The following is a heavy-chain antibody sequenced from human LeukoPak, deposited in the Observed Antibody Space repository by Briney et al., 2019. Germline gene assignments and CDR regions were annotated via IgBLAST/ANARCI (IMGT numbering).Heavy chain of an antibody. D-gene: IGHD2-21*02. J-gene: IGHJ4*02. CDR3: AGAEICGGGCFWRQLNDY. Sequence: SSETLSLTCAVYGGSFSGYYWSWIRQPPGKGLEWIGEINHSGSTNYNPSLKSRVTISVDTSKNQFSLKLSSVTAADTAVYYCAGAEICGGGCFWRQLNDYWGQGTLVTVSS. CDR1: GGSFSGYY. CDR2: INHSGST. V-gene: IGHV4-34*01.